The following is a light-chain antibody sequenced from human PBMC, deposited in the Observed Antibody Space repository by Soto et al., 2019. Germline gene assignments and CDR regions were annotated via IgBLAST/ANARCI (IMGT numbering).Light chain of an antibody. CDR1: QTISSW. CDR2: KAS. J-gene: IGKJ1*01. V-gene: IGKV1-5*03. CDR3: HQVYTYPRT. Sequence: DIQMTQSPATLSGSVGDRVTITCRASQTISSWLAWYQQKPGKAPKLLIYKASTLKSGVPSRLSGSGSGTEFTLTITSLQPEDFATYYCHQVYTYPRTFGQGTKVDIK.